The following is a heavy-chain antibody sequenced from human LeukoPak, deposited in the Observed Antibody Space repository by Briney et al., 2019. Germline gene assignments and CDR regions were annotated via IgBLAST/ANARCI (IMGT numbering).Heavy chain of an antibody. CDR2: INSDGSST. D-gene: IGHD2-21*02. Sequence: GGSLRLSCAASGFTFGDYAMSWVRQAPGKGLVWVSRINSDGSSTSYADSAKGRFTISRDNAKNTLYLQMNSLRAEDTAVYYCARELVVVTAFHYYYGMDVWGQGTTVTVSS. CDR3: ARELVVVTAFHYYYGMDV. J-gene: IGHJ6*02. CDR1: GFTFGDYA. V-gene: IGHV3-74*01.